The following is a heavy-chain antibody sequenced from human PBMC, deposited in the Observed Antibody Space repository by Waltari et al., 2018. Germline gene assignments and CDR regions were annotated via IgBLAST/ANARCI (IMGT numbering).Heavy chain of an antibody. D-gene: IGHD1-26*01. J-gene: IGHJ2*01. Sequence: QVQLVQSGAEVKKPGSSLKVSCKASGCTFSSYAISWVRQAPGQGLEWMGGIIPICGTANYAQKFRGRVTITAGESTSTAYMERSSLRSEDTAVYYWAREVGSTSGFDLWGRGTLVTVSS. V-gene: IGHV1-69*01. CDR2: IIPICGTA. CDR1: GCTFSSYA. CDR3: AREVGSTSGFDL.